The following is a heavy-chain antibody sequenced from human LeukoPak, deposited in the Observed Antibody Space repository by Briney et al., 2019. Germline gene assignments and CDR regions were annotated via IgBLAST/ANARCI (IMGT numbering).Heavy chain of an antibody. CDR2: ISYDGSNK. CDR1: GFTFSSYG. V-gene: IGHV3-30*18. Sequence: PGGSLRLSCAASGFTFSSYGMHWVRQAPGKGLEWVAVISYDGSNKYYADSVKGRFTISRDNSKNTLYLQMNSLRAEDTAVYYCAKDVVLWFGRNYYYYYGMDVWGQGTTVTVSS. J-gene: IGHJ6*02. CDR3: AKDVVLWFGRNYYYYYGMDV. D-gene: IGHD3-10*01.